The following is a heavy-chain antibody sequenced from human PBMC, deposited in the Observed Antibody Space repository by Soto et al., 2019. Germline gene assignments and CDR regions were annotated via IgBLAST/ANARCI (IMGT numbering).Heavy chain of an antibody. CDR3: ARHLRYYYDSSGYGFFDY. J-gene: IGHJ4*02. V-gene: IGHV4-59*08. CDR1: GGSISSYY. CDR2: IYYSGST. Sequence: PSETLSLTCTVSGGSISSYYWSWIRQPPGKGLEWIGYIYYSGSTNYNPSLKSRVTISVDTSKNQFSLKLSPVTAADTAVYYCARHLRYYYDSSGYGFFDYWGQGTLVTVSS. D-gene: IGHD3-22*01.